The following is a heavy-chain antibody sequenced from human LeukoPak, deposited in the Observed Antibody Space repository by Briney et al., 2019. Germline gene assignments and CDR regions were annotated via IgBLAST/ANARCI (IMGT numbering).Heavy chain of an antibody. CDR2: ISGSSGII. CDR3: PRDTAMDY. J-gene: IGHJ4*02. D-gene: IGHD5-18*01. V-gene: IGHV3-48*01. CDR1: GFTFNTYT. Sequence: GGSLRLSCAASGFTFNTYTMNWVRQAPGKGLEWVSYISGSSGIIDYADSVRGRFTISRDNAKNSLYLQMNSLRAEDTAVYYCPRDTAMDYWGQGTLATVSS.